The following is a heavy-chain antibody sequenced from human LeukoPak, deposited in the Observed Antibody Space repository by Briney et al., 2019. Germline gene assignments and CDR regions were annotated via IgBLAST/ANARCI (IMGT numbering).Heavy chain of an antibody. Sequence: SETLPPTCTVSDGSISTHYWSWIRLPPGKGLEYIGYVSYSGTTNYNPSLKSRLTISLDTSKKQISLRLSSVTAADTAVYYCARFRSAVAGTYNYYYLDVWGKGTTVTVSS. V-gene: IGHV4-59*11. CDR2: VSYSGTT. D-gene: IGHD6-19*01. CDR1: DGSISTHY. J-gene: IGHJ6*03. CDR3: ARFRSAVAGTYNYYYLDV.